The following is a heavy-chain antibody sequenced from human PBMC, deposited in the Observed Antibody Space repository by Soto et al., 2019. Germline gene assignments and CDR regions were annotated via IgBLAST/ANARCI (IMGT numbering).Heavy chain of an antibody. D-gene: IGHD6-13*01. CDR3: AKHGPQYSSSLTHY. V-gene: IGHV3-23*01. J-gene: IGHJ4*02. CDR1: GFTFNNYA. Sequence: EVQLLESGGGLVQPGESLRLSCAGSGFTFNNYAMTWVRQAPGKGPEWVSAISGGGDTTYYADSVKGRFTISRDNSKNTVYLQMNSLRAEDTAVYYCAKHGPQYSSSLTHYWGQGTLVTVSS. CDR2: ISGGGDTT.